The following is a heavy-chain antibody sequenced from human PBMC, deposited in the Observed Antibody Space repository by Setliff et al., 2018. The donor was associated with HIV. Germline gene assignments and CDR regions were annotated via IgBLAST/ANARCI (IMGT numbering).Heavy chain of an antibody. D-gene: IGHD3-22*01. J-gene: IGHJ6*03. CDR1: GGSISSGGYY. V-gene: IGHV4-31*03. CDR2: IYYSGST. Sequence: PSETLSLTCTVSGGSISSGGYYWSWIRQHPGKGLEWIGYIYYSGSTYYNPSLKSRFTISVDTSKNQFSLKLSSVTAADTAVYYCARAPYYDSSGYYFYYYYYYMDVWGKGTTVTVSS. CDR3: ARAPYYDSSGYYFYYYYYYMDV.